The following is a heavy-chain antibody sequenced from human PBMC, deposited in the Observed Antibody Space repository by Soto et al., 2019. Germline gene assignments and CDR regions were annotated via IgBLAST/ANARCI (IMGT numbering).Heavy chain of an antibody. D-gene: IGHD3-16*01. J-gene: IGHJ4*02. CDR1: GFTFDDYA. CDR2: INLNGNNI. CDR3: TKDTFYDYVWGSEDS. Sequence: EVQLVESGGGLVQPGRSLRLSCAASGFTFDDYAMHWVRQTPGKGLEWVSGINLNGNNIGYADSVKGRLTISRDNAKNSLYLQMNSLRPEDTALYYCTKDTFYDYVWGSEDSWGQGTLVTVSA. V-gene: IGHV3-9*01.